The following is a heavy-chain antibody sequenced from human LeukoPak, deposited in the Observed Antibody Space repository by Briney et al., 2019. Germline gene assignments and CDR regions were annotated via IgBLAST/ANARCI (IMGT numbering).Heavy chain of an antibody. V-gene: IGHV1-8*01. CDR2: MNPNSGNT. CDR1: GYTFTSYG. J-gene: IGHJ6*03. CDR3: ARVDRWSYYYYMDV. D-gene: IGHD2-15*01. Sequence: ASVKVSCKASGYTFTSYGINWVRQATGQGLEWMGWMNPNSGNTGYAQKFQGRVTMTRNTSISTAYMELSSLRSEDTAVYYCARVDRWSYYYYMDVWGKGTTVTVSS.